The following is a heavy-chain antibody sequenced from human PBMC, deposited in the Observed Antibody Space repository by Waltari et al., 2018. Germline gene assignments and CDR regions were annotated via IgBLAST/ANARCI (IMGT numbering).Heavy chain of an antibody. CDR3: ATDKIRDGYKDSTNKFDY. D-gene: IGHD5-12*01. J-gene: IGHJ4*02. Sequence: EVQLVQSGAEVKKPGATVKISCKVSGYTFTDYYMHWVQQAPGKGLEWMGLVDPEDGETIYAEKFQGRVTITADTSTDTAYMELSSLRSEDTAVYYCATDKIRDGYKDSTNKFDYWGQGTLVTVSS. CDR1: GYTFTDYY. V-gene: IGHV1-69-2*01. CDR2: VDPEDGET.